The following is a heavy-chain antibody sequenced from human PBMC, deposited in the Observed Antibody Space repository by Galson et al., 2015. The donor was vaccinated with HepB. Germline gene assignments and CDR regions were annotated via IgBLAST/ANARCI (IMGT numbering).Heavy chain of an antibody. J-gene: IGHJ4*02. CDR2: ISANSGDT. V-gene: IGHV1-18*04. D-gene: IGHD4/OR15-4a*01. CDR1: GYTFTING. CDR3: ARDRDYRFDY. Sequence: SVKVSWKASGYTFTINGISWVRQAPGKGLEWMGWISANSGDTKYAQKLQGRVTMTRDTSTSTAYLELRSLRSDDTAAYYCARDRDYRFDYWGQGTLVTVSS.